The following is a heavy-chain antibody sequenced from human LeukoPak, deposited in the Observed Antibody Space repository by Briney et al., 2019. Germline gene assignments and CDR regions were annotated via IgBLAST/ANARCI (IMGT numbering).Heavy chain of an antibody. V-gene: IGHV1-2*02. J-gene: IGHJ4*02. CDR1: GDTFINYY. CDR3: ARDSWAYGYLHY. D-gene: IGHD5-18*01. CDR2: INPSSGGT. Sequence: ASVKVSCKASGDTFINYYIHWVRQAPGQGLEWMGWINPSSGGTNYAQNLQGRVTMTRDTSISTAYMELSSLRSDDTAVYYCARDSWAYGYLHYWGQGTLVTVSS.